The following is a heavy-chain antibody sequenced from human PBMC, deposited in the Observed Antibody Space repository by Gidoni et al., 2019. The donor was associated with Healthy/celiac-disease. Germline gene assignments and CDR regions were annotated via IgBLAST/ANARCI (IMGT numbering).Heavy chain of an antibody. J-gene: IGHJ5*02. CDR2: ISVRGGST. V-gene: IGHV3-23*01. CDR3: AKIDADCSSTSCYYNWFDP. CDR1: GFTFSSYA. D-gene: IGHD2-2*01. Sequence: EVQLLESGGGWVQPGGSLRLSCAASGFTFSSYAMSWVRQSPGKGLEWVSAISVRGGSTYYADSVKGRFTISRDNSKNTLYLQMNSLRAEDTAVYYCAKIDADCSSTSCYYNWFDPWGQGTLVTVSS.